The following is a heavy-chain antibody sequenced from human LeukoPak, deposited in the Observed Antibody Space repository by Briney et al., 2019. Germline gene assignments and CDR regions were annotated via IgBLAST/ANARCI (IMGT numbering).Heavy chain of an antibody. Sequence: PSETLSLTCAVSGYSISSGYYWSWIRQPPGKGLEWIATINHSGGTYYNPSLKSRVTISVDTSKNQFSLKLSSVTAAGTAIYYCARYTANKSGYSFDYWGQGTLVTVSS. CDR2: INHSGGT. CDR3: ARYTANKSGYSFDY. CDR1: GYSISSGYY. J-gene: IGHJ4*02. D-gene: IGHD3-22*01. V-gene: IGHV4-38-2*01.